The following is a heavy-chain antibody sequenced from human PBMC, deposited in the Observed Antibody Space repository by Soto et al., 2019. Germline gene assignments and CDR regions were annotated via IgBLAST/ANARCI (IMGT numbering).Heavy chain of an antibody. J-gene: IGHJ6*02. D-gene: IGHD3-16*01. CDR3: ARGGANTYYYYGMDV. CDR1: GFTFSSYA. CDR2: ISYDGSNK. Sequence: GGSLRLSCAASGFTFSSYAMHWVRQAPGKGLEWVAVISYDGSNKYYADSVKGRFTISRDNSKNTLYLQMNSLRAEDTAVYYCARGGANTYYYYGMDVWGQGTTVTVSS. V-gene: IGHV3-30-3*01.